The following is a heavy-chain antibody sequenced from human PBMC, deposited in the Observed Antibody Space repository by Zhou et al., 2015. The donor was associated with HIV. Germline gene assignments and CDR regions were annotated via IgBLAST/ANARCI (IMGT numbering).Heavy chain of an antibody. J-gene: IGHJ3*01. Sequence: QVQLVQSGTEVKKPGSSVKVSCKASGGIFSGSDVSWVRQAPGQGLEWMGGIIPIFEIQNYAQKFRGRLTITADKSTSAVYMELSTLRSEDAAVYYCARSSGNYDFAFDVWGQGTRLIVSS. CDR2: IIPIFEIQ. D-gene: IGHD3-22*01. CDR3: ARSSGNYDFAFDV. CDR1: GGIFSGSD. V-gene: IGHV1-69*17.